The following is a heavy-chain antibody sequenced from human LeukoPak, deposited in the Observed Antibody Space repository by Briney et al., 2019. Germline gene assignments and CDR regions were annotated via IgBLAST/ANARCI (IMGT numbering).Heavy chain of an antibody. CDR1: GNYW. Sequence: GGSLRLSCAASGNYWMHWVRQAPGKGLVWVSHINSDGSWTSYADSVKGRFTISKDNAKNTVYLQMNSLRAEDTAVYYCVGFYETYWGPGTLVTVSS. V-gene: IGHV3-74*01. CDR3: VGFYETY. D-gene: IGHD2/OR15-2a*01. J-gene: IGHJ4*02. CDR2: INSDGSWT.